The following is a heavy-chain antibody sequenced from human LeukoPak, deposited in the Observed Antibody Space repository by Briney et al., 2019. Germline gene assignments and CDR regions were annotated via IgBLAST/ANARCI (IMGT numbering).Heavy chain of an antibody. CDR3: AKAYSSSLYGDAFHI. J-gene: IGHJ3*02. CDR2: ISGDASVS. CDR1: GFTFRFYA. D-gene: IGHD6-13*01. V-gene: IGHV3-23*01. Sequence: PGGSLRLSCAGSGFTFRFYAMTCVRQAPGAGLEWVSGISGDASVSKHADSVKGRFNISRDNSKNTLYLQLNTLRVEDTAIYYCAKAYSSSLYGDAFHIWGQGTMVTVSP.